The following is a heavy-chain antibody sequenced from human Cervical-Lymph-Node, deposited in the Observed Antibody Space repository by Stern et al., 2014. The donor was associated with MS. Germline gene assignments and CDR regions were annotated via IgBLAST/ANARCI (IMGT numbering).Heavy chain of an antibody. J-gene: IGHJ4*02. CDR2: ITKVGST. CDR3: ARDTSSPERSDW. D-gene: IGHD1-1*01. Sequence: EVQLEESGGGVIQPGGSLTLSCTASGFTVSRDYMTWVRQAPGQGLERVSLITKVGSTFYTDSVKGRFTISRDDSKNTVYLHMTSLRAEDTAMYYCARDTSSPERSDWWGQGTLVTVSS. V-gene: IGHV3-53*01. CDR1: GFTVSRDY.